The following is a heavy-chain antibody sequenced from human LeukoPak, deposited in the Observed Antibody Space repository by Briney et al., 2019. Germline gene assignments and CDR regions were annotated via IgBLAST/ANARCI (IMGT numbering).Heavy chain of an antibody. J-gene: IGHJ4*02. CDR2: IYTSGST. CDR3: ARGGDHLGYYY. CDR1: GGSISSGSYY. V-gene: IGHV4-61*02. Sequence: SETLSLTCTVSGGSISSGSYYWSWIRQPAGKGLEWIGRIYTSGSTNYNPSLKSRVTISVDTSKNQFSLKLSSVTAADTAVYYCARGGDHLGYYYCVQGTLVTVSS. D-gene: IGHD1-26*01.